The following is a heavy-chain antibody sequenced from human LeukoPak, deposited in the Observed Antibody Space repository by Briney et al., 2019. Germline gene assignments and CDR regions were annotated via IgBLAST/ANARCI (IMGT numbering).Heavy chain of an antibody. Sequence: PSETLSLTCTVPGGSISSYYWSWIRQPPGKGLEWIGYIYYSGSTNYNPSLKSRVTISVDTSKNQFSLKLSSVTAADTAVYYCARSRWSSGDNWFDPWGQGTLVTVSS. CDR1: GGSISSYY. CDR2: IYYSGST. V-gene: IGHV4-59*01. D-gene: IGHD2-15*01. CDR3: ARSRWSSGDNWFDP. J-gene: IGHJ5*02.